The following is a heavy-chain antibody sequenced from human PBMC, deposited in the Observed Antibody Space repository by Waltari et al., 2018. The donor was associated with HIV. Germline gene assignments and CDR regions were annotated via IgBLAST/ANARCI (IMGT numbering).Heavy chain of an antibody. V-gene: IGHV4-38-2*02. J-gene: IGHJ4*02. CDR1: DYSISSGYY. CDR2: IHHSGTT. Sequence: QVQLQESGPGLVKPSATLSLTCAVSDYSISSGYYWGWIRQPPGKGLEWIGSIHHSGTTYYNPSLRSRVTKSVDTSKNLFSLKLTSVTAADTAIYYCAREIQTPGYSNGWYYFDYWGQGTLVTVSS. D-gene: IGHD6-19*01. CDR3: AREIQTPGYSNGWYYFDY.